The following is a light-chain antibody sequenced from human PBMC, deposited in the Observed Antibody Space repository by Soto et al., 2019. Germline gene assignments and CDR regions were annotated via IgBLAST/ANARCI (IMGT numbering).Light chain of an antibody. V-gene: IGKV1-5*01. Sequence: DIQMTQSPSTLSASVGYRVTITCRASQSISSWLAWYQQKPGKAPKLLIYDASSLESGVPSRFSGSGSGTDFTLTISSLQPEDVATYYCQKYNSAPLITFGQGTRLEI. J-gene: IGKJ5*01. CDR2: DAS. CDR1: QSISSW. CDR3: QKYNSAPLIT.